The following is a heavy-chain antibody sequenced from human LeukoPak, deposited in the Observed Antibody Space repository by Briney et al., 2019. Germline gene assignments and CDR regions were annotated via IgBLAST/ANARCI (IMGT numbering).Heavy chain of an antibody. CDR1: GFTFSSYS. D-gene: IGHD3-16*02. Sequence: PGGSLRLSCAASGFTFSSYSMNWVRQAPGKGLEWVSSISSSSSYIYYADSVKGRFTISRDNAKNSLYLQMNSLRAEDTAVYYCARGTHYGLGSYRPAYFDYWGQGTLVTVSS. CDR2: ISSSSSYI. J-gene: IGHJ4*02. CDR3: ARGTHYGLGSYRPAYFDY. V-gene: IGHV3-21*01.